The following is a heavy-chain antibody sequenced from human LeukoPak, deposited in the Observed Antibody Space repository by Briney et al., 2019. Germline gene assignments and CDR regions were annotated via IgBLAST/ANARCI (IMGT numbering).Heavy chain of an antibody. CDR2: IKQDGSEK. CDR1: GFTFSSYW. V-gene: IGHV3-7*04. Sequence: PGGSLRLSCAASGFTFSSYWMSWVRQAPGKGLEWVANIKQDGSEKYYVDSVKGRFTISRDNAKNSLYLQMNSLRAEDTAVYYCARVAYYYGSGSHNFDYWGQGTLVTVSS. CDR3: ARVAYYYGSGSHNFDY. D-gene: IGHD3-10*01. J-gene: IGHJ4*02.